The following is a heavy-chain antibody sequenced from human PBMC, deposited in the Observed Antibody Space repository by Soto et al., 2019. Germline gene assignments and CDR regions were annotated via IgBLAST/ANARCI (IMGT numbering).Heavy chain of an antibody. V-gene: IGHV4-39*01. D-gene: IGHD2-21*01. J-gene: IGHJ5*01. CDR2: VYYSGGA. Sequence: QVQLQESGPGLVKPSQTLSLTCSVSGGSIHNSHSFWGWIRQPPGKGLEFIANVYYSGGAHYNPSFKSRVTISVDTATNQVSLRMSSVTAADTAVYFCGRVVEGATRHTDFDSWGQGTLVTVSS. CDR1: GGSIHNSHSF. CDR3: GRVVEGATRHTDFDS.